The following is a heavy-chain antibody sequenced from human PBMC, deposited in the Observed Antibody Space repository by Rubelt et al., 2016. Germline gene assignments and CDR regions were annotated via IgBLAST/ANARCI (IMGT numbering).Heavy chain of an antibody. CDR3: ARDTITMVRGDDYYYGMDV. D-gene: IGHD3-10*01. CDR2: INPSGGST. J-gene: IGHJ6*02. V-gene: IGHV1-46*01. Sequence: GLEWMGIINPSGGSTSYAQKLQGRVTMTTDTSTSTAYMELRSLRSDDTAVYYCARDTITMVRGDDYYYGMDVWGQGTTVTVSS.